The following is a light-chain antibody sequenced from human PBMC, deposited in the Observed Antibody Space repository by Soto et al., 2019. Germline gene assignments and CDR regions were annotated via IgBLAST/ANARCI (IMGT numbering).Light chain of an antibody. J-gene: IGKJ1*01. V-gene: IGKV1-5*03. Sequence: DIQMTQSPSTLSASVGDRVTITCRASQSINGWLAWYQQKPGKAPKLLMYKASSLESGVPSRFSGSGSGTEFTLTISSLQPDDFATYYCQLYNSCCSFGQGTKVEIK. CDR1: QSINGW. CDR3: QLYNSCCS. CDR2: KAS.